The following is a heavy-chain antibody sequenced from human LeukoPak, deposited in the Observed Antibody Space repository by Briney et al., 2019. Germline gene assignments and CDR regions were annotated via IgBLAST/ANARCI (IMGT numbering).Heavy chain of an antibody. Sequence: ASVKVSCKASGYTFTGYYMHWVRQAPGQGLEWMGWINPNSGGTNYSQKFQGRVTMTRDTSISTAYMELSRLRSDDTAVYYCARVNPSPGYCSGGSCYSTRVAWFDPWGQGTLVTVSS. V-gene: IGHV1-2*02. J-gene: IGHJ5*02. CDR2: INPNSGGT. CDR3: ARVNPSPGYCSGGSCYSTRVAWFDP. D-gene: IGHD2-15*01. CDR1: GYTFTGYY.